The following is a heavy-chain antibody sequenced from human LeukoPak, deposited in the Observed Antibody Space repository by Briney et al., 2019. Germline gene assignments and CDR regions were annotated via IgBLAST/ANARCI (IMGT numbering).Heavy chain of an antibody. Sequence: SETLSLTCAVYGGSFSGYYWSWIRQPPGKGLEWIGSIYYSGSTYYNPSLKSRVTISVDTSKNQFSLKLSSVTAADTAVYYCARSRGDRDQFDYWGQGTLVTVSS. V-gene: IGHV4-34*01. CDR2: IYYSGST. CDR1: GGSFSGYY. D-gene: IGHD2-21*02. J-gene: IGHJ4*02. CDR3: ARSRGDRDQFDY.